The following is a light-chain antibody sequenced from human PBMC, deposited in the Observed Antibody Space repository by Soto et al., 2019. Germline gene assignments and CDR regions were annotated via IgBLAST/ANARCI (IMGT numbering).Light chain of an antibody. J-gene: IGLJ3*02. V-gene: IGLV2-14*01. CDR3: SSYTSRSTVV. CDR1: RSDIGGYNY. Sequence: QSALTQPASVSGSPGQSITISCTGTRSDIGGYNYVSWYQQHPGKAPKLMIYEVSNRPSGVSSRFSAAKSGNTASLTISGLPAEDEADYYCSSYTSRSTVVFGGGTKLAVL. CDR2: EVS.